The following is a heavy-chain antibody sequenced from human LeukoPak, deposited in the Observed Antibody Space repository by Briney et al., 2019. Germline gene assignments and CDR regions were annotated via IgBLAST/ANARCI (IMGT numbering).Heavy chain of an antibody. J-gene: IGHJ3*02. V-gene: IGHV1-24*01. CDR3: ATALPFNWNYGAFDI. D-gene: IGHD1-7*01. Sequence: ASVKVSCKVSGYTLTELSMHWVRQAPGKGLEWMGGFDPEDGETIYAQKFQGRVTMTEDTSTDTAYMELSSLRSEDTAVYYCATALPFNWNYGAFDIWGQGTMVTVSS. CDR1: GYTLTELS. CDR2: FDPEDGET.